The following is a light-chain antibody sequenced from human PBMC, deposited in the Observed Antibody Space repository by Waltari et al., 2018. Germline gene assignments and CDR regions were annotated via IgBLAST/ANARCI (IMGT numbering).Light chain of an antibody. CDR2: EVN. Sequence: QSALTQPPSASGSPGQSVTISCTGSSNDVGGFDYVSWYQQQPGKAPKLIIHEVNKRPSGVPDRFSGSKSGNPAYLTVSGLQADDEGDYHCSSYGGSSTLVFGGGTKLTVL. CDR1: SNDVGGFDY. V-gene: IGLV2-8*01. J-gene: IGLJ2*01. CDR3: SSYGGSSTLV.